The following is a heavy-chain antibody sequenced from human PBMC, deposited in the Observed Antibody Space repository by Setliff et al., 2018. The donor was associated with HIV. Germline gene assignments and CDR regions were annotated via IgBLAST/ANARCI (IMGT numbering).Heavy chain of an antibody. V-gene: IGHV4-61*09. CDR2: IYTSGST. CDR3: ARVPLSGWLYFDY. D-gene: IGHD6-19*01. Sequence: SSETLSLTCTVSGGSISSGSYYWSWIQQPAGKGLEWIGHIYTSGSTNYNPSLKSRVTISVDTSKNQFSLKLSSVTAADTAVYYCARVPLSGWLYFDYWGQGTLVTVSS. CDR1: GGSISSGSYY. J-gene: IGHJ4*02.